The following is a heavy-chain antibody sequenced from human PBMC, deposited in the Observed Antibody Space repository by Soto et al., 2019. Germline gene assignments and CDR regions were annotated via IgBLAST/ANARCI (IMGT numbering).Heavy chain of an antibody. V-gene: IGHV3-23*01. CDR3: EKDLCESTCPKIPYGMDV. J-gene: IGHJ6*02. D-gene: IGHD2-2*01. CDR1: GFTFSSYA. CDR2: ISSSGGSGGNI. Sequence: EVQLLESGGGLVQPGGSLRLSCAASGFTFSSYAMAWVRQPPGKGLEWVSGISSSGGSGGNINYADSVKGRFTISRDNXKXTXXLQMNSLRAEDTAVYYCEKDLCESTCPKIPYGMDVWGQGTTVTVSS.